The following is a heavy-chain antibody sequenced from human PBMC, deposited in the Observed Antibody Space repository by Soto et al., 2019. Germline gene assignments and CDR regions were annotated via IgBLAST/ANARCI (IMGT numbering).Heavy chain of an antibody. CDR2: IYYSGST. D-gene: IGHD3-22*01. J-gene: IGHJ3*02. Sequence: SETLSLTCTVSGGSISSYYWSWIRQPPGKGLGWIGYIYYSGSTNYNPSLKSRVTISVDTSKNQFSLKLSSVTAADTAVYYCARGGAYYYDSSGYPFDAFDIWGQGTMVTVSS. V-gene: IGHV4-59*01. CDR1: GGSISSYY. CDR3: ARGGAYYYDSSGYPFDAFDI.